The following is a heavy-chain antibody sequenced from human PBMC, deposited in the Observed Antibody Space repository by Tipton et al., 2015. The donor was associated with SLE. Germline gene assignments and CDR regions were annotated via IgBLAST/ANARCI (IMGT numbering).Heavy chain of an antibody. CDR3: ARLFGSGI. D-gene: IGHD3-10*01. CDR1: GIRFTSYW. Sequence: SLRLSCATSGIRFTSYWMSWVRQAPGKGLEWIAGLTWNSAGMGYVDSVKGRFTISRDNAKKSLFLEMNSLRAEDTAVYYCARLFGSGIWGQGTLVTVSS. V-gene: IGHV3-20*04. CDR2: LTWNSAGM. J-gene: IGHJ4*02.